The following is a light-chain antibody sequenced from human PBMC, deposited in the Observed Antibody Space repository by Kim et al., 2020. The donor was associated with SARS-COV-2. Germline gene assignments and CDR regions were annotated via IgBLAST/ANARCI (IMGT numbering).Light chain of an antibody. CDR1: NSDVGGFNF. V-gene: IGLV2-14*03. CDR2: DVT. Sequence: QSALTQPASVSGSPGQSITISCTGANSDVGGFNFVSWYQHHPGKAPQLIIFDVTKRPSEVSNRFSGSKSDNTASLTISGLQAEDEADYYCSSYTSSSTFVFGTGTKVTVL. CDR3: SSYTSSSTFV. J-gene: IGLJ1*01.